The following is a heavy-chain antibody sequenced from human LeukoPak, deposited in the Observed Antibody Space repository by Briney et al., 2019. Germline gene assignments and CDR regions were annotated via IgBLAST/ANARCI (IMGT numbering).Heavy chain of an antibody. D-gene: IGHD6-13*01. CDR3: ARVVLLYSSPGQFDY. CDR2: ISAYNGNT. V-gene: IGHV1-18*01. J-gene: IGHJ4*02. Sequence: PGGSLRLSCAASGFTFTSYGISWVRQAPGQGLEWMGWISAYNGNTNYAQKLQGRVTMTTDTSTSTAYMELRSLRSDDTAVYYCARVVLLYSSPGQFDYWGQGTLATVSS. CDR1: GFTFTSYG.